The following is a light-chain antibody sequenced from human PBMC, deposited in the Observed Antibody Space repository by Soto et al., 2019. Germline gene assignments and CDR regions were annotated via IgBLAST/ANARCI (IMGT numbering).Light chain of an antibody. CDR3: QQSDSFPFT. CDR1: QDIITW. J-gene: IGKJ3*01. Sequence: IQMTQSPSYVSASEGDRVTITCRASQDIITWLAWFQQKPGKAPRLLIYSASTLQRGVPSRFSGSGSGTEFTLTINRLQPEDVATYFCQQSDSFPFTFGPGTKVDV. V-gene: IGKV1-12*01. CDR2: SAS.